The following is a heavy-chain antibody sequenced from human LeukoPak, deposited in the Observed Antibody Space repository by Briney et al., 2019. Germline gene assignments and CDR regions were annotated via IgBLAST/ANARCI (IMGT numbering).Heavy chain of an antibody. Sequence: SQTLSLTCTVSGASVNNDNYFWSWIRQPAGKGLEWIGRVSISENINYNPSLRSRISLSLDTSKNQFSLNLRSVTAADTAVYYCARHTAWWFDPWGQGTLVTVSS. V-gene: IGHV4-61*02. CDR1: GASVNNDNYF. CDR3: ARHTAWWFDP. J-gene: IGHJ5*02. CDR2: VSISENI. D-gene: IGHD5-18*01.